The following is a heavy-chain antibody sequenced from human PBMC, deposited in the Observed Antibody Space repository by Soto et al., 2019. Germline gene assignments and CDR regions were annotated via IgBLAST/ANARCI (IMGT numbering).Heavy chain of an antibody. Sequence: PSETLSLTCAVYGGSFSGYYWSWIRQPPGKGLEWIGEINHSGSTNYNPSLKSRVTISVDTSKNQFSLKLSSVTAADTAVYYCAKAYDFWSGYYYGARWFDPWGQGTLVTVSS. J-gene: IGHJ5*02. D-gene: IGHD3-3*01. CDR1: GGSFSGYY. V-gene: IGHV4-34*01. CDR2: INHSGST. CDR3: AKAYDFWSGYYYGARWFDP.